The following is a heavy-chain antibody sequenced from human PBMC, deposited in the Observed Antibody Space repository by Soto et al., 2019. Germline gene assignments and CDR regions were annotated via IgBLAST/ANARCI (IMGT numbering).Heavy chain of an antibody. CDR3: AKELMVRLFGRGEYDY. D-gene: IGHD3-10*01. CDR1: GFTFSSYA. V-gene: IGHV3-23*01. Sequence: GGSLRLSCAASGFTFSSYAMSWVRQAPGKGLEWVSAISGSGGSTYYADSVKGRFTISRDNSKNTLYLQMNSLRAEDTAVYYCAKELMVRLFGRGEYDYWGQGTLVTVSS. CDR2: ISGSGGST. J-gene: IGHJ4*02.